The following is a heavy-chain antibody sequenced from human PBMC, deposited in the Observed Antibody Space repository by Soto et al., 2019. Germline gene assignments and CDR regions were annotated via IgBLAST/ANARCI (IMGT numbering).Heavy chain of an antibody. CDR2: IIPIFGTA. D-gene: IGHD3-22*01. V-gene: IGHV1-69*13. CDR1: GGTFSSYA. Sequence: ASVKVSCKASGGTFSSYAISWVRQAPGQGLEWMGGIIPIFGTANYAQKFQGRVTITADESTSTAYMELSSLRSEDTAVYYCARGGSGYSSRSGSYYRAGDYYYYGMDVWGQGTTVTVSS. CDR3: ARGGSGYSSRSGSYYRAGDYYYYGMDV. J-gene: IGHJ6*02.